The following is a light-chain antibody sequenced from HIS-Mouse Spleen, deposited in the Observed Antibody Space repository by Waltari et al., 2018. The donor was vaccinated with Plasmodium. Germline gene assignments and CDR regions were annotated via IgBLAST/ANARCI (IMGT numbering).Light chain of an antibody. CDR1: QGISSY. CDR3: QQYYSTLIFT. CDR2: YAS. Sequence: AIRMTQSPFSLSASVGDRVTITCWASQGISSYLAWYQQKPAKSPKLFIYYASSLQSGFPSRFSGSVSGTDYTLTISSLQPEDFATYYCQQYYSTLIFTFGPGTKVDIK. V-gene: IGKV1D-43*01. J-gene: IGKJ3*01.